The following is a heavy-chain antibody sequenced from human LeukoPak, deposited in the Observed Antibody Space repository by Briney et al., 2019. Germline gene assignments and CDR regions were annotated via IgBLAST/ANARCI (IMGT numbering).Heavy chain of an antibody. J-gene: IGHJ4*02. CDR3: ARDGGNSGYHYWYYFDY. Sequence: LETLSLTCTVSGGSIRSYYWNWIRQPAGKGLEGIGRIYSSGSTNYNPSLKSRVTMSVDTSKNQFSLKLSSVTAADTAVYYCARDGGNSGYHYWYYFDYWGQGTLVTVSS. CDR2: IYSSGST. CDR1: GGSIRSYY. D-gene: IGHD3-22*01. V-gene: IGHV4-4*07.